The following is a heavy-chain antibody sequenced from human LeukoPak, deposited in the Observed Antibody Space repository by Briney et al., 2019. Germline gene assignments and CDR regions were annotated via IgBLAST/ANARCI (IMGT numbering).Heavy chain of an antibody. Sequence: PSETLSLTCTVSGGSISSYYWSWIRQPPGKGLEWIGYIYYSGSTNYNPSLKSRVTISVDTSKNQFSLKLSSVTAADTAVYYCARGTYDILAGYFDYWGQGTLVTVSS. D-gene: IGHD3-9*01. V-gene: IGHV4-59*01. J-gene: IGHJ4*02. CDR3: ARGTYDILAGYFDY. CDR2: IYYSGST. CDR1: GGSISSYY.